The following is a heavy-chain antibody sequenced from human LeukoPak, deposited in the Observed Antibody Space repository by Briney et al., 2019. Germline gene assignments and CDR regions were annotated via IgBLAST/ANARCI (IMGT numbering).Heavy chain of an antibody. CDR1: GFTFSSYW. J-gene: IGHJ4*02. CDR3: AKYYYDSKSHFDY. V-gene: IGHV3-74*01. Sequence: PGGSLRLSCAATGFTFSSYWMHWVRQAPGKGPVWLARINSDGYSISYADSVKGRFTISRDNAKKTLYLQMNTLRAEDTAVYYCAKYYYDSKSHFDYWGQGTLVTVSS. CDR2: INSDGYSI. D-gene: IGHD3-22*01.